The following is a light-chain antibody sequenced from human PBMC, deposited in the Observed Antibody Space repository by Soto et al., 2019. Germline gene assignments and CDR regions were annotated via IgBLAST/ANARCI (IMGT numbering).Light chain of an antibody. CDR1: SSDVGAYNS. CDR2: DVS. Sequence: QSVLTQPASVSGYPGQSITISCTGTSSDVGAYNSLSWYQQHPGKAPQLMIYDVSDRPSGVSNRFSGSKSGNTASLTISGLPADDEADYYCSSDTTTPVIFGGGTKLTVL. CDR3: SSDTTTPVI. V-gene: IGLV2-14*03. J-gene: IGLJ2*01.